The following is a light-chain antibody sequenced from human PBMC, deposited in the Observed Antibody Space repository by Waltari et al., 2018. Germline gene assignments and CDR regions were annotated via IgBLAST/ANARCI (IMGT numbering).Light chain of an antibody. CDR3: CSYAGSYSWL. V-gene: IGLV2-11*01. J-gene: IGLJ3*02. Sequence: QSALTQPRSVSGSPGLSVTISCVGSSSDVGNYNFVSWFQHHPGKAPKLLVFAVTKRPSGVPDRFSASKSGNTASLTISGLQSEDEADYYCCSYAGSYSWLFGGGTKVTVL. CDR2: AVT. CDR1: SSDVGNYNF.